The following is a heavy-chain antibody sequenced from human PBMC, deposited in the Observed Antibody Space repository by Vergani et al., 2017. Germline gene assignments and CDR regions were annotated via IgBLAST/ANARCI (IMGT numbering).Heavy chain of an antibody. J-gene: IGHJ4*02. CDR3: AHTRRGIAAAGRVDY. CDR2: IYWDDDK. CDR1: GFSLSTSGVG. V-gene: IGHV2-5*02. Sequence: QVTLKESGPALVKPTQTLTLTCTLSGFSLSTSGVGVGWIRQPPGKALEWLALIYWDDDKRYSPSLKSRLTITKDTPKNQVVLTMTNMDPVDTATYYCAHTRRGIAAAGRVDYWGQGTLVTVSS. D-gene: IGHD6-13*01.